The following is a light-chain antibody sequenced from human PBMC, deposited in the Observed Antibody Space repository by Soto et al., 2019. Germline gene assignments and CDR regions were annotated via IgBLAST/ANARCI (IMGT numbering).Light chain of an antibody. CDR2: KAS. V-gene: IGKV1-5*03. Sequence: DIQVTQSPSTLSASVGDRVTISCRASQNINDLLAWYQQKSGKAPKVLIYKASSLESGVPSRFSGSGSGTEFTLTISSLQTEDFATYYCQQYGANSPWTFGQGTKAEIK. CDR1: QNINDL. J-gene: IGKJ1*01. CDR3: QQYGANSPWT.